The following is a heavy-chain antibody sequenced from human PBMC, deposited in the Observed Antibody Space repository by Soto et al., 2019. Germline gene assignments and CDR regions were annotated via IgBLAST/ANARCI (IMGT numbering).Heavy chain of an antibody. CDR1: GYTFTSYG. V-gene: IGHV1-18*01. CDR3: ERVYGSGSYIALDI. Sequence: GASVKVSCKASGYTFTSYGISWVRQAPGQGLEWMGWISPYNGNTKYTEKFQGRVTMTTDTPTSTAYMELRSLRSDDTAVYYCERVYGSGSYIALDIWGQGTMLTVS. CDR2: ISPYNGNT. J-gene: IGHJ3*02. D-gene: IGHD3-10*01.